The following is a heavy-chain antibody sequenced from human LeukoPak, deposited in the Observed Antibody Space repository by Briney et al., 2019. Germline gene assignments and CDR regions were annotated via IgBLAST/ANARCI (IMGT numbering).Heavy chain of an antibody. CDR3: ARQYSSSSGSFDP. D-gene: IGHD6-6*01. CDR2: IYYSGST. CDR1: GGSISSSSYY. V-gene: IGHV4-39*01. J-gene: IGHJ5*02. Sequence: SETLSLTCTVSGGSISSSSYYWGWIRQPPGKGLEWIGSIYYSGSTYYNPSLKSRVTISVDTSKNQFSLKLSSVTAADTAVYYCARQYSSSSGSFDPWGQGTLVTVSS.